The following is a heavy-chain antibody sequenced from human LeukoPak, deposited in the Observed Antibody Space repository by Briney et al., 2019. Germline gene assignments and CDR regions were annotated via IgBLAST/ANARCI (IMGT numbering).Heavy chain of an antibody. CDR2: INPNSGGT. J-gene: IGHJ6*03. CDR3: ARELADGSYYYYYMDV. V-gene: IGHV1-2*02. CDR1: GYTFTGYY. Sequence: ASVKVSCKASGYTFTGYYMHWVRQAPGQGLEWMGWINPNSGGTNYAQKFQGRDTMTRDTSISTAYMELSSLRSEDTAVYYCARELADGSYYYYYMDVWGKGTTVTVSS.